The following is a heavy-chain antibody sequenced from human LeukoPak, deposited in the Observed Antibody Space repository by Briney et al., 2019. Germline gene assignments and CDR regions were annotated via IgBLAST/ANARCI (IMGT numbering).Heavy chain of an antibody. CDR1: GGSISSGTYY. J-gene: IGHJ5*02. D-gene: IGHD2-8*01. CDR2: IYTSGST. V-gene: IGHV4-61*02. Sequence: SETLSLTCTVSGGSISSGTYYWSWIRQPAGKGLEWIGRIYTSGSTNYSPSLKSRVTMSVDTSKNQFSLKLSSVTAADTAVYYCARDNGPGWFDPWGQGTLVTVSS. CDR3: ARDNGPGWFDP.